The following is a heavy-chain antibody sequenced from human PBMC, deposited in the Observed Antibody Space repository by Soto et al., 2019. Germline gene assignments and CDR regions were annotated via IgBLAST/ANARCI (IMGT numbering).Heavy chain of an antibody. CDR2: INPSGGST. V-gene: IGHV1-46*01. CDR3: ARGGGGNHPFAP. Sequence: ASVKVSCKASGGTFSSYAISWVRQAPGQGLEWMGMINPSGGSTSYAQNFQGRVTMTRDTSTSTVYMELSSLRSEDTAVYYCARGGGGNHPFAPGGLGPLATVSS. CDR1: GGTFSSYA. J-gene: IGHJ5*02. D-gene: IGHD3-16*01.